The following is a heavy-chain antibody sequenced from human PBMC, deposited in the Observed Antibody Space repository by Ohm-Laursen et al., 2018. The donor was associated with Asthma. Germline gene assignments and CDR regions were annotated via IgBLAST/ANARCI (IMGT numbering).Heavy chain of an antibody. D-gene: IGHD4-23*01. J-gene: IGHJ5*02. Sequence: GSLRLSCSASGFTVSSNYMSWVRQAPGKGLEWVSVIYSGGSTYYADSVKGRFTISRDNSKNTLYLQMNSLRAEDTAVYYCARVYGGNWFDPWGQGTLVTVSS. CDR3: ARVYGGNWFDP. CDR2: IYSGGST. CDR1: GFTVSSNY. V-gene: IGHV3-53*01.